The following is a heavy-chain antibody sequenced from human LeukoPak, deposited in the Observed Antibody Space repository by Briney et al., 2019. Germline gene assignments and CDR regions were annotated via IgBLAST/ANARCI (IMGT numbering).Heavy chain of an antibody. V-gene: IGHV1-46*01. D-gene: IGHD6-25*01. CDR3: ARFISGDAFDI. Sequence: ASVKVSCKASGYTFTSYYMHWVRQAPGQGLEWMGIINPSGGSTSYAQKFQGRVTMTRDMSTSTVYMELSSLRSEDTAVYYCARFISGDAFDIWGQGTMVTVSS. CDR1: GYTFTSYY. J-gene: IGHJ3*02. CDR2: INPSGGST.